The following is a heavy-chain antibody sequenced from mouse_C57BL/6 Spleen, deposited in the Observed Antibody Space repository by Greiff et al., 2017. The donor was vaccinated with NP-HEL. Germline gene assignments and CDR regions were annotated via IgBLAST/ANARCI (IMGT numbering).Heavy chain of an antibody. J-gene: IGHJ3*01. D-gene: IGHD1-2*01. Sequence: EVKLMESGGGLVKPGGSLKLSCAASGFTFSSYAMSWVRQTPEKRLEWVATISDGGSYTYYPDNVKGRFTISRDNAKNNLYLQMSHLKSEDTAMYYCAREITTAVGGFAYWGQGTLVTVSA. CDR3: AREITTAVGGFAY. CDR2: ISDGGSYT. V-gene: IGHV5-4*01. CDR1: GFTFSSYA.